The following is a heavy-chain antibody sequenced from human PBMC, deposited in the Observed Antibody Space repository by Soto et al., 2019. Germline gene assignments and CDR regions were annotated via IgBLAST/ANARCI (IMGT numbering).Heavy chain of an antibody. Sequence: PSETLSLTCTVSGGSISSYYWSWIRQPPGKGLEWIGYIYYSGSTNYNPSLKSRVTISVDTSKNQFSLKLSSVTAADTAVYYCARSPYDFWKPYNGNGMDVWGQGTTVTVSS. V-gene: IGHV4-59*12. D-gene: IGHD3-3*01. CDR1: GGSISSYY. CDR3: ARSPYDFWKPYNGNGMDV. CDR2: IYYSGST. J-gene: IGHJ6*02.